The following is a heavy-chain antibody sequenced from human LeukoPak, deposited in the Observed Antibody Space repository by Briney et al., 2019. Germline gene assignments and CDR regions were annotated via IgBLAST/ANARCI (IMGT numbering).Heavy chain of an antibody. D-gene: IGHD6-13*01. Sequence: GGSLRLSCAASGFTFSDYYMTWIRQAPGKGLEWVSYISSSGNTIYYADSVMGRFTISRDNAKNSLYLQMNSLRAEDTAVYYCARGIAAAGTRTFDYWGQGTLVTVSS. CDR2: ISSSGNTI. V-gene: IGHV3-11*01. CDR1: GFTFSDYY. CDR3: ARGIAAAGTRTFDY. J-gene: IGHJ4*02.